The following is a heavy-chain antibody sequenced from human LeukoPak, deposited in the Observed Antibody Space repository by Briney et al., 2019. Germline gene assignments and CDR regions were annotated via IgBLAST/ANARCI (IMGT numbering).Heavy chain of an antibody. CDR2: ISGSGGST. D-gene: IGHD1-20*01. CDR1: GFTFSNYV. CDR3: AKDLTGTTSLNYYYYGMDV. Sequence: GGSLRLSCAASGFTFSNYVMNWVRQAPGKGLEWVSAISGSGGSTYYADSVKGRFTISRDNSKNTLYLQMNSLRAEDTAVYYCAKDLTGTTSLNYYYYGMDVWGQGTTVTVSS. V-gene: IGHV3-23*01. J-gene: IGHJ6*02.